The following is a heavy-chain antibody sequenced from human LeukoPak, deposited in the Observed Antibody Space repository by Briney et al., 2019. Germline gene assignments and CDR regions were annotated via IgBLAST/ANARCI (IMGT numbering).Heavy chain of an antibody. J-gene: IGHJ6*04. CDR1: VGTLSSYA. Sequence: SVTVSCKPSVGTLSSYAISWVRLAPPQGLEWMGGIIPIFGTGNYAQKFQGRVTITADESTSTAYMELSSLRSEDTAVYYCARGGEHIVVVTAPNRLYYYGMGVWGKGTTVTVSS. CDR3: ARGGEHIVVVTAPNRLYYYGMGV. V-gene: IGHV1-69*01. CDR2: IIPIFGTG. D-gene: IGHD2-21*02.